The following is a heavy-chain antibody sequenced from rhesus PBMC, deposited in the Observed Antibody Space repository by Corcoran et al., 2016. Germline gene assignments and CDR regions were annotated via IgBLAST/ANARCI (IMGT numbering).Heavy chain of an antibody. J-gene: IGHJ4*01. Sequence: QVQLQESGPGLVKPSETLSLTCAVSGYSISSGYGWCWIRQPPGKGLEWIGYIGGSTGSPTSNPSPKSRVTISTDTSKTQFSLRLSSAAAADTAVYFCAIMDCGDCWGQGVLVTVSS. CDR2: IGGSTGSP. CDR1: GYSISSGYG. V-gene: IGHV4-127*01. CDR3: AIMDCGDC. D-gene: IGHD3-3*01.